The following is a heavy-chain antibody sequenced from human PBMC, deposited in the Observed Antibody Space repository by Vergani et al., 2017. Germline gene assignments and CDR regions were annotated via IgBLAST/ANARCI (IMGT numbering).Heavy chain of an antibody. CDR2: IKQDGSEK. CDR3: ARDQTALSIAVAGTYYYYYYGMDV. J-gene: IGHJ6*02. Sequence: EVQLLESGGGLVQPGGSLRLSCAASGFTFSSYAMSWVRQAPGKGLEWVANIKQDGSEKYYVDSVKGRFTISRDNAKNSLYLQMNSLRAEDTAVYYCARDQTALSIAVAGTYYYYYYGMDVWGQGTTVTVSS. CDR1: GFTFSSYA. V-gene: IGHV3-7*03. D-gene: IGHD6-19*01.